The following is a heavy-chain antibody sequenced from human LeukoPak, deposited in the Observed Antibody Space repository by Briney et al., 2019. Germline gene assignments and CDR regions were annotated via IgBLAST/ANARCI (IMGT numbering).Heavy chain of an antibody. CDR1: GFTFSSYS. V-gene: IGHV3-48*04. CDR3: ASSIVADGTSPFDY. CDR2: ISSSSSTT. J-gene: IGHJ4*02. Sequence: GGSLRLSCAASGFTFSSYSMNWVRQAPGKGLEWVSYISSSSSTTYYADSVKGRFTISRDNDKNSLYMQMNSLRAEDTAVYYCASSIVADGTSPFDYWGQGTLVTVSS. D-gene: IGHD6-13*01.